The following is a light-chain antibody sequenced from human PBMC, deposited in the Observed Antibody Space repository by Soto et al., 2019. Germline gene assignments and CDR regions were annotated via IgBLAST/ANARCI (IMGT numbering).Light chain of an antibody. CDR1: SSDVGGYNY. CDR3: CSYAGSNPVV. CDR2: DVS. V-gene: IGLV2-11*01. J-gene: IGLJ3*02. Sequence: QSALTQPRSVSGSPGQSVTISCTGTSSDVGGYNYVSWYQQHPGKAPKLMIYDVSKRPSGVPDRFSGSKSGNTASLTISGLQAEDEADYYCCSYAGSNPVVVGGGTKLTVL.